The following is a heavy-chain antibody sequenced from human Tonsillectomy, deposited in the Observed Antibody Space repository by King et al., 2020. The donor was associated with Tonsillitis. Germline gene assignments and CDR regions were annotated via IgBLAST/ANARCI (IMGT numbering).Heavy chain of an antibody. CDR2: IDPSDSYT. CDR1: GYTFTSYW. J-gene: IGHJ6*02. CDR3: GTQTIPVTATEYSVYAMDV. V-gene: IGHV5-10-1*03. Sequence: VQLVESGAEVKKPGESLRISCKGSGYTFTSYWISWVRQMPGKGLEWMGRIDPSDSYTNYSPSFQGHVTISSDKSISTAYREWSSLKASDTAMFYCGTQTIPVTATEYSVYAMDVWGQGTTVTVSS. D-gene: IGHD2-15*01.